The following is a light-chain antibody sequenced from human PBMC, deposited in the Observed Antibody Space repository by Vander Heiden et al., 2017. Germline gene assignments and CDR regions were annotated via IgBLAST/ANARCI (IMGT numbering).Light chain of an antibody. J-gene: IGKJ4*01. V-gene: IGKV1-33*01. CDR1: QDISNY. CDR3: QQYDNLPRLT. Sequence: DIQMTQSPSSLSASVGDRVTITCQAGQDISNYLNWYQQKPGKAPKLLIYDASNLETGVPSRFSGSGSGTDFTFTISSLQPEDIATYYCQQYDNLPRLTFGGGTKVEIK. CDR2: DAS.